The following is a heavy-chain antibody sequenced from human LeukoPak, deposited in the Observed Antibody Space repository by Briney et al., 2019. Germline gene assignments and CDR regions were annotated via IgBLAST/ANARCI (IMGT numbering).Heavy chain of an antibody. CDR2: INPNSGGT. D-gene: IGHD3-10*01. Sequence: ASVKVSCKASGYTFTGYYMHWVRQAPGQGLEWMGRINPNSGGTNYAQKFQGRVTMTTDTSTSTAYMELRSLRSDDTAVYYCARDTYYYGSGSYFPSAPSFDYWGQGTLVTVSS. CDR3: ARDTYYYGSGSYFPSAPSFDY. V-gene: IGHV1-2*06. CDR1: GYTFTGYY. J-gene: IGHJ4*02.